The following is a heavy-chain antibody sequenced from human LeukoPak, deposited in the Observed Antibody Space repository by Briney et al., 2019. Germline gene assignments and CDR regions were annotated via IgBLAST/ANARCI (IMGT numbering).Heavy chain of an antibody. J-gene: IGHJ4*02. CDR2: ASHAGIT. CDR3: ARGRANWDYDFDY. D-gene: IGHD1-7*01. V-gene: IGHV4-34*01. Sequence: KTSETLSLTCAVFGESFVGRHWSWLRQTPGKGLEWLGEASHAGITNYNPSLKSRVSISVDTSKDQFSLTLTSVTAADTAVYYCARGRANWDYDFDYWGQGTPVTVSS. CDR1: GESFVGRH.